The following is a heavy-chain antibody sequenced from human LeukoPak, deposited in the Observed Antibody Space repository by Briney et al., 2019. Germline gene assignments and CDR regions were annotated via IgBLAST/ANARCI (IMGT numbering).Heavy chain of an antibody. J-gene: IGHJ6*03. D-gene: IGHD3-16*01. CDR1: GYTFTRYD. CDR2: MNTNRGNT. Sequence: ASVKVSCKGSGYTFTRYDINWVRQATGQGREWMGCMNTNRGNTGYAQTFQSRVTITRNTSISTAYMELSSLRSEDTVVYYCARGAPYEYVWGSYLSYYYYYMDVWGKGTTVTVSS. V-gene: IGHV1-8*03. CDR3: ARGAPYEYVWGSYLSYYYYYMDV.